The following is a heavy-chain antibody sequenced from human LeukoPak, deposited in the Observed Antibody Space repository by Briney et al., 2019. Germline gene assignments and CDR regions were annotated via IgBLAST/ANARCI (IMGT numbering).Heavy chain of an antibody. CDR3: ARGNWSDHYFDY. J-gene: IGHJ4*02. CDR2: IYDSGNT. D-gene: IGHD1-1*01. V-gene: IGHV4-59*01. CDR1: GDSISSYY. Sequence: SETLSLTCTVSGDSISSYYWNWIRQPPGKGLEWIGHIYDSGNTKYNPSLQSRVTISVDTSKNQFSLKVSSVTAADTAVYYCARGNWSDHYFDYWGQGTLVTVSS.